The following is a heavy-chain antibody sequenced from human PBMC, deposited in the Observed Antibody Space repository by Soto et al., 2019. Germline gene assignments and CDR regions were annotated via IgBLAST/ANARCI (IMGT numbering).Heavy chain of an antibody. V-gene: IGHV2-5*02. D-gene: IGHD7-27*01. CDR1: GFSLSTSGAG. CDR2: VYWDDDK. J-gene: IGHJ4*02. Sequence: QITLKESGPTLVKSTQTLTLTCTFSGFSLSTSGAGVGWIRQPPPKALEWLAVVYWDDDKRYSPSLKSRLTITKDTSKNQVALKMTNMDPVDTATYYCAYRLYAGWLTGSYYEYWGPGTLVTVSS. CDR3: AYRLYAGWLTGSYYEY.